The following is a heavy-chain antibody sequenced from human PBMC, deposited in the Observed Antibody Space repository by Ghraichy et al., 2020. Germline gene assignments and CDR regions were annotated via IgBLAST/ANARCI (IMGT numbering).Heavy chain of an antibody. V-gene: IGHV4-59*01. CDR2: IYYSGST. J-gene: IGHJ5*02. CDR1: GGSISSYY. Sequence: SETLSLTCTVSGGSISSYYWSWIRQPPGKGLEWIGYIYYSGSTNYNPSLKSRVTISVDTSKNQFSLKLSSVTAADTAVYYCARDRSSNWFDPWGQGTLVTVTS. CDR3: ARDRSSNWFDP. D-gene: IGHD2-15*01.